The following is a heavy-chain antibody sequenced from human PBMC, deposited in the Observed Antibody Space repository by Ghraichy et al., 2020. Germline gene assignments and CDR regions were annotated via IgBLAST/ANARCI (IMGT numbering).Heavy chain of an antibody. CDR2: VSGSGGST. V-gene: IGHV3-23*01. Sequence: GGSLRLSCSASGFTFSSYAMSWVRQAPGKGLEWVSTVSGSGGSTYYADSVKGRFTISRDNSKNTLYLQMNSLRAEDTAVYYCARDRIITTFDNWGQGTLVNVSS. CDR1: GFTFSSYA. D-gene: IGHD3-22*01. CDR3: ARDRIITTFDN. J-gene: IGHJ4*02.